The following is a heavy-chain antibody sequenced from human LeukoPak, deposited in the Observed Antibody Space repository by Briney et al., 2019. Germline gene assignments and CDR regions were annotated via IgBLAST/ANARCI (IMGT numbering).Heavy chain of an antibody. Sequence: PGGSLRLSCAASGFTFSSYAMSWVRQAPGKGLEWVAVISYDGSNKYYADSVKGRFTISRDNSKNTLYLQMNSLRAEDTAVYYCAKDPDDSSGPLWGQGTLVTVSS. CDR2: ISYDGSNK. CDR3: AKDPDDSSGPL. J-gene: IGHJ4*02. CDR1: GFTFSSYA. D-gene: IGHD3-22*01. V-gene: IGHV3-30-3*01.